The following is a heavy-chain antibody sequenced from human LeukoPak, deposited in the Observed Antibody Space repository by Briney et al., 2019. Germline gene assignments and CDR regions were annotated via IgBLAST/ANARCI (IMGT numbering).Heavy chain of an antibody. CDR2: ISYSGST. V-gene: IGHV4-59*01. Sequence: SETLSLTCTVSGGSISSYYWSWIRQPPGKGLEWIGYISYSGSTNYNPSLKSRVTISVDTSKHQFSVKLSAVTAADTAVYYCARGPHKFDYWGRGSLVTVSS. J-gene: IGHJ4*02. CDR1: GGSISSYY. CDR3: ARGPHKFDY.